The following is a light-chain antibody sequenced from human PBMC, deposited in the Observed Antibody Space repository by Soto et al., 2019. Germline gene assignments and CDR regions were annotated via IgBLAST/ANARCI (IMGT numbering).Light chain of an antibody. J-gene: IGLJ1*01. Sequence: QSVLTQPASVSGPPRQSITMSCTSTSSDVVTYPLVPCYQPHPRKAPILVIYEVNKRPAGVSKRLSGSKSGATASLTISRLQAEDEADYYSSSYSGPTTFYVFGTGTKVTVL. CDR1: SSDVVTYPL. CDR3: SSYSGPTTFYV. CDR2: EVN. V-gene: IGLV2-23*02.